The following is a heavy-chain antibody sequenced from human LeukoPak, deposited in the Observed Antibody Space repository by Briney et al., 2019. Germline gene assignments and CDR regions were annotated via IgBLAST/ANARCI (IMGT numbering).Heavy chain of an antibody. J-gene: IGHJ6*03. CDR2: INHSGST. CDR1: GGSFNGYY. CDR3: VRGNYCSGGSCYHYYYYYMDV. Sequence: SETLSLTCAVYGGSFNGYYWSWIRQPPGKGLEWIGEINHSGSTNYNPSLKSRATISVDMSNNQFSLKLSSVTAADTAVYYCVRGNYCSGGSCYHYYYYYMDVWGKGTTVTVSS. V-gene: IGHV4-34*01. D-gene: IGHD2-15*01.